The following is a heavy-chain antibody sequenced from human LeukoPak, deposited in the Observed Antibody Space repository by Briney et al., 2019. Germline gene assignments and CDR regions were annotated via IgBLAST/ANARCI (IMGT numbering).Heavy chain of an antibody. J-gene: IGHJ1*01. Sequence: PSETLSLTCTVSGDSISSSNSYWGWIHQPPGKGLEWIGSIYYSGNTYYNASLKSRVTISVDTSKNQFSLKLSSVTAADTAVYYCARAPLEYYDFWSGYSWAEYFQHWGQGTLVTVSS. D-gene: IGHD3-3*01. V-gene: IGHV4-39*01. CDR2: IYYSGNT. CDR1: GDSISSSNSY. CDR3: ARAPLEYYDFWSGYSWAEYFQH.